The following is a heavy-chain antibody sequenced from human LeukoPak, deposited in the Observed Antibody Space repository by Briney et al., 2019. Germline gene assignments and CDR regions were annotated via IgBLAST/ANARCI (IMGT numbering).Heavy chain of an antibody. CDR2: ISSSSSYI. V-gene: IGHV3-21*01. Sequence: GGSLRLSCAASGFTFSSYSMNWVRQAPGKGLEWVSSISSSSSYIYYADSVKGRFIISRDNAKNSLYLQMDSLRAEDTAVYYCARDTRQQQLGRGYYMDVWGKGTTVTISS. CDR1: GFTFSSYS. J-gene: IGHJ6*03. D-gene: IGHD6-13*01. CDR3: ARDTRQQQLGRGYYMDV.